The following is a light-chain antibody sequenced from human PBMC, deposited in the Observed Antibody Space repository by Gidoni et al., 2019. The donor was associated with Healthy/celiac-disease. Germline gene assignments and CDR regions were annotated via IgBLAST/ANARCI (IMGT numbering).Light chain of an antibody. CDR2: EVS. V-gene: IGLV2-8*01. J-gene: IGLJ1*01. Sequence: QSALTQPPSASGSPGQSLPIPCTGTSSDVGGYNYVSCYQQHPGKAPTLMIYEVSKRPSGVPDRFSGSKSGNTSSLTVSGLQAEDEADYYCSSYAGSNNYVFGTGTKVTVL. CDR3: SSYAGSNNYV. CDR1: SSDVGGYNY.